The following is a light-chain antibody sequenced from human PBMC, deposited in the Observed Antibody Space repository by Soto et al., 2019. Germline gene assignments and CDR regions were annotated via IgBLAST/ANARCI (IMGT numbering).Light chain of an antibody. J-gene: IGKJ3*01. Sequence: EIVMTQSPATLSVSPGERATLSCRASESVSSYLAWYQQKPGQSPRLLIHGASTRATGVPDRFSGNGSGTEFTLTISSLQSEDLAVYYCQQYNEWPPRFGPGTKVDIK. CDR2: GAS. CDR1: ESVSSY. V-gene: IGKV3-15*01. CDR3: QQYNEWPPR.